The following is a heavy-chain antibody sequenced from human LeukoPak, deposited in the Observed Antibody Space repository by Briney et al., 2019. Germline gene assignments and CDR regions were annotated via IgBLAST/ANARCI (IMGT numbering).Heavy chain of an antibody. D-gene: IGHD1-1*01. J-gene: IGHJ4*02. CDR3: ARLEGLQLRASFDY. V-gene: IGHV5-51*01. CDR2: VYLGDSDT. CDR1: GNPFSNYW. Sequence: GGSLKISCKGSGNPFSNYWIAWGRQMPGKGLEWMGIVYLGDSDTRYSPSFEGQVTISADKSMNTAYLQWSSLKASDTAMYYCARLEGLQLRASFDYWGQGTLVTVSS.